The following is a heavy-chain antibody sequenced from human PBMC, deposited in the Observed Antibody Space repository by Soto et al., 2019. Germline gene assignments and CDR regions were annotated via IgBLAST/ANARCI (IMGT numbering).Heavy chain of an antibody. CDR2: VYHSGDT. Sequence: VHLQQWGAGLLRPSETLSLTCTVSGDSFGAYYWSWLRQSPGKGLEWIGEVYHSGDTKYNPSLKSRVTISEDTSKNQFALRMTSTTAADTGVYYCARGFSNSVTTRFDSWGQGTLVTVSS. CDR1: GDSFGAYY. V-gene: IGHV4-34*01. D-gene: IGHD4-17*01. J-gene: IGHJ4*02. CDR3: ARGFSNSVTTRFDS.